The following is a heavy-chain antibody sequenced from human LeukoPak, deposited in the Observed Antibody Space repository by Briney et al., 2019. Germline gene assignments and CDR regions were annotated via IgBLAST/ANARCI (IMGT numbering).Heavy chain of an antibody. CDR3: AREVRWAAGTSRRKYDY. CDR2: ISAYNGNT. Sequence: GASVKVSCKASGYTFTSYGISWVRQAPGQGLEWMGWISAYNGNTNYAQKLQGRLTMTTDTSTSTAYMELRSLRSDDTAVYYCAREVRWAAGTSRRKYDYWGQGTLVTVSS. J-gene: IGHJ4*02. D-gene: IGHD6-13*01. CDR1: GYTFTSYG. V-gene: IGHV1-18*01.